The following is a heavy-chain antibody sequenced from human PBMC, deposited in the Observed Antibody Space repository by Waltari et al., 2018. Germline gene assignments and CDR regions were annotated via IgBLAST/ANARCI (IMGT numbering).Heavy chain of an antibody. CDR2: IYYSGST. D-gene: IGHD3-16*01. J-gene: IGHJ6*03. CDR1: GGSISSYY. CDR3: ARERSLVLGPNYYYYMDV. Sequence: QVQLQESGPGLVKPSETLSLTCTVSGGSISSYYWSWIRQPPGKGLEWIGYIYYSGSTNYNPSLKSRVTISVDTSKNQFSLKLSSVTAADTAVYYCARERSLVLGPNYYYYMDVWGKGTTVTISS. V-gene: IGHV4-59*01.